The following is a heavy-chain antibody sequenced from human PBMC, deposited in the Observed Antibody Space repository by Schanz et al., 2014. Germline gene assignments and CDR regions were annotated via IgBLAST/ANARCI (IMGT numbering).Heavy chain of an antibody. D-gene: IGHD6-13*01. V-gene: IGHV3-48*01. J-gene: IGHJ4*02. Sequence: EVQLLESGGGLVQPGGSLRLSCLASGFAFSSYGMNWLRQAPGKGLEWVSYVSRSTPDIYYADSVKGRFTMSRDNAKNSVFLQMNSLRAEDTAVYYCARDQGYTTSWHIFDLWGQGTLVTVSS. CDR2: VSRSTPDI. CDR1: GFAFSSYG. CDR3: ARDQGYTTSWHIFDL.